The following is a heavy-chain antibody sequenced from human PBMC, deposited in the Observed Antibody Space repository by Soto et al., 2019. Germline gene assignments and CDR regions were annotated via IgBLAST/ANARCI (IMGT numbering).Heavy chain of an antibody. CDR2: IYYSGST. V-gene: IGHV4-61*01. J-gene: IGHJ6*02. CDR1: GESISSSSYY. D-gene: IGHD5-18*01. Sequence: PSETLSLTCTVSGESISSSSYYWGWIRQPPGKGLEWIGYIYYSGSTNYNPSLKSRVTISVDTSKNQFSLKLSSVTAADTAVYYCAREKDTAMVRSRYYYYYGMDVWGQGTTVTVSS. CDR3: AREKDTAMVRSRYYYYYGMDV.